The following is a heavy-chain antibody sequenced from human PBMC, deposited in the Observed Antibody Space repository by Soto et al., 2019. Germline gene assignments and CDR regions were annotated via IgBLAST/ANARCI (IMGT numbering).Heavy chain of an antibody. V-gene: IGHV3-33*01. CDR2: IWYDGSKE. J-gene: IGHJ4*02. CDR1: GFSFTRYG. Sequence: QVQLVESGGGVVQPGTSLRLSCAASGFSFTRYGFHWVRQDPGKGLEWVAVIWYDGSKEYYVESVKGRFTVSRDNSKSTGYLQMNSLRAEDTALYYCARDDDTTCHYGMLTWGQGSQVTVSS. CDR3: ARDDDTTCHYGMLT. D-gene: IGHD3-22*01.